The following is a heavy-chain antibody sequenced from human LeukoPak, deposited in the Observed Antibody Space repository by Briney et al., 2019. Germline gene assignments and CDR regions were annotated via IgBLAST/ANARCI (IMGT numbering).Heavy chain of an antibody. CDR3: ASSLIEYYYYGMDV. J-gene: IGHJ6*02. CDR2: IYYSGST. Sequence: SETLSLTCTASGGSISSYYWSWIRQPPGKGLEWIGYIYYSGSTNYNPSLKSRVTISVDTSKNQFSLKLSSVTAADTAVYYCASSLIEYYYYGMDVWGQGTTVTVSS. V-gene: IGHV4-59*08. CDR1: GGSISSYY.